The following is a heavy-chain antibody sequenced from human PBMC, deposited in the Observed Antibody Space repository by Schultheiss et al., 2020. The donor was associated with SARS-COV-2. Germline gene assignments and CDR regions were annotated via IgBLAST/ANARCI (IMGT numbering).Heavy chain of an antibody. V-gene: IGHV4-34*01. D-gene: IGHD5-24*01. Sequence: SETLSLTCAVYGGSFSGYYWSWIRQPPGKGLEWIGEINHSGSTYYNPSLKSRVTISVDTSKNQFSLKLSSVTAADTAVYYCARDMADYNYGMDVWGQGTTVTVSS. CDR3: ARDMADYNYGMDV. CDR2: INHSGST. J-gene: IGHJ6*02. CDR1: GGSFSGYY.